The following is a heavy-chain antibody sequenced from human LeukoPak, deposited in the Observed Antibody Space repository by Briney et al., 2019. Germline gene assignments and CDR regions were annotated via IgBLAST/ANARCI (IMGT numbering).Heavy chain of an antibody. CDR2: IYPSDSDT. CDR3: ARQGALVATTYVDY. CDR1: GYSFTSYC. Sequence: NHGESLKISCKGSGYSFTSYCIAWVRQMPGKGLEWMGIIYPSDSDTRYSPSFQGQVTISADRSISTAYLQWSSLKASDTAVCYCARQGALVATTYVDYWGQGTLVTVSS. J-gene: IGHJ4*02. D-gene: IGHD5-12*01. V-gene: IGHV5-51*01.